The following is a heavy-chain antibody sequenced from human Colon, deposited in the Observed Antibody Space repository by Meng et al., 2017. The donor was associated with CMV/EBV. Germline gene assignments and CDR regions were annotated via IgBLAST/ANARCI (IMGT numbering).Heavy chain of an antibody. V-gene: IGHV3-23*01. J-gene: IGHJ6*02. CDR3: GNTIRGFYYYGVDV. CDR1: GFTFSDYA. D-gene: IGHD3-3*01. CDR2: ITSGGST. Sequence: GESLKISCVASGFTFSDYALTWVRQAPGKGLEWVSVITSGGSTYHADFVKGRFTISRDNSKNTMSLQMNSLRADGTAVYYCGNTIRGFYYYGVDVWGQGTTVTVSS.